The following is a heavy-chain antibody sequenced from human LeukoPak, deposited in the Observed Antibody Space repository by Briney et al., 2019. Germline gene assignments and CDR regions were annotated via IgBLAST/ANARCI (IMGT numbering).Heavy chain of an antibody. CDR3: ARHSHGSGYVVDF. Sequence: PSETLSLTCTVSSGSITSTSYCWGWIRQPPGKGLEWIGGIIYSGNTYYNPSLKSRVSISVDTTKNQFSLKLTSVTAADTAVYFCARHSHGSGYVVDFWGQGTLVTVSS. J-gene: IGHJ4*02. CDR1: SGSITSTSYC. V-gene: IGHV4-39*01. D-gene: IGHD6-13*01. CDR2: IIYSGNT.